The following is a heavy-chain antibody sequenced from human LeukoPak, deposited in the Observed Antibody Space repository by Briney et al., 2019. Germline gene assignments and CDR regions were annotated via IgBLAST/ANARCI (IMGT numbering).Heavy chain of an antibody. J-gene: IGHJ4*02. CDR2: ISGSGRYI. CDR1: GVTFSDYYS. Sequence: GGSLRLSCSASGVTFSDYYSMNWVRQAPGKGLEWVSVISGSGRYIYYGDSVRGRFTISRDNAKNSVLLEINSLRVEDTAVYYCATGLEDSNIDYWGQGTLVTISS. CDR3: ATGLEDSNIDY. V-gene: IGHV3-21*01.